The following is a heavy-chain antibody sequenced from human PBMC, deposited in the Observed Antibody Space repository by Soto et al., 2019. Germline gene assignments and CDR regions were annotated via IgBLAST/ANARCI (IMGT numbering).Heavy chain of an antibody. Sequence: QVQLVESGGGVVQPGRSLRLSCAASGFTFSSYAMHWVRQAPGKGLEWVAVISYDGSNKYYADSVKGRFTISRDNSRNTLYLQMNSLRAEDTAVYYCARDWGYCSVGSCYSELDYWCGGDVGGEGTTVTVCS. D-gene: IGHD2-15*01. CDR3: ARDWGYCSVGSCYSELDYWCGGDV. CDR1: GFTFSSYA. CDR2: ISYDGSNK. J-gene: IGHJ6*04. V-gene: IGHV3-30-3*01.